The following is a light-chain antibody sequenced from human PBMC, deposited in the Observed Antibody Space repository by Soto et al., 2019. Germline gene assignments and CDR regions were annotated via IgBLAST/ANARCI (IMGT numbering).Light chain of an antibody. J-gene: IGLJ2*01. V-gene: IGLV1-44*01. CDR3: AAWDDSLNGPV. CDR2: SNN. CDR1: SSNIGSNT. Sequence: HSVLTQPPSASGTPGQRVTISCSGSSSNIGSNTVNWYQQLPGTAPKLLIYSNNQRPSGVPDRFSGSKSGTSASLAISGLQSEDEADYYCAAWDDSLNGPVFGGGTKLTV.